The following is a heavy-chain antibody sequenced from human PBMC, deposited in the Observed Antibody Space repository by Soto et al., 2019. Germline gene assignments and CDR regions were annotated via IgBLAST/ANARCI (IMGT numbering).Heavy chain of an antibody. J-gene: IGHJ4*02. Sequence: GRYLRLSCAASGFTFSSYSMNWVSQAPGKGLEWVSYISSSSSTIYYADSVKGRFTISRDNAKNSLYLQMNSLRDEDTAVYYCARDRDSSGWYEYYIHYWGQGTLVTVSS. V-gene: IGHV3-48*02. D-gene: IGHD6-19*01. CDR1: GFTFSSYS. CDR3: ARDRDSSGWYEYYIHY. CDR2: ISSSSSTI.